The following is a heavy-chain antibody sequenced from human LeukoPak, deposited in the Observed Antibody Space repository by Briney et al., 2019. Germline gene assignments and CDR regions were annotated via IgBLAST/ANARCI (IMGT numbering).Heavy chain of an antibody. Sequence: GGSLRLSCAASGFTFSSYEMNWVRQAPGKGLEWVSYISSSGSTIYYADSVKGRFTISGDNAKNSLYLQMNSLRAEDTAVYYCARDGGMGNFDYWGQGTLVTVSS. CDR3: ARDGGMGNFDY. D-gene: IGHD3-16*01. CDR1: GFTFSSYE. V-gene: IGHV3-48*03. J-gene: IGHJ4*02. CDR2: ISSSGSTI.